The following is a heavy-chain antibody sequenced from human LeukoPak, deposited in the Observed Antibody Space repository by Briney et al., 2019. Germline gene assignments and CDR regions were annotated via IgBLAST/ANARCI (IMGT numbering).Heavy chain of an antibody. Sequence: ASVKVSCKASGYTFTGYYMHWVRQAPGQGLEWMGWINPNSGGTNYAQKFQGGATMTRDTSISTAYMELSRLRSDDTAVYYCARDGVYDILTGYFAHGYYYYMNVWGKGTTVTVPS. D-gene: IGHD3-9*01. CDR2: INPNSGGT. CDR3: ARDGVYDILTGYFAHGYYYYMNV. CDR1: GYTFTGYY. V-gene: IGHV1-2*02. J-gene: IGHJ6*03.